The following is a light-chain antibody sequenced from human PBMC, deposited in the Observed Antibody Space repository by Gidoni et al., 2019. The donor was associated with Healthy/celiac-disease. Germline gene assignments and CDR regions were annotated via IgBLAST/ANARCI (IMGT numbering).Light chain of an antibody. V-gene: IGKV1-33*01. CDR2: DAS. Sequence: MTQSPSSLSASVGDRVTITCQASQDISNYLNWYQQKPGKAPKLLIYDASNLETGVPSRFSGSGSGTDFTFTISSRQPEEIATYYCQQYDNLPITFGQGTRLEIK. CDR1: QDISNY. J-gene: IGKJ5*01. CDR3: QQYDNLPIT.